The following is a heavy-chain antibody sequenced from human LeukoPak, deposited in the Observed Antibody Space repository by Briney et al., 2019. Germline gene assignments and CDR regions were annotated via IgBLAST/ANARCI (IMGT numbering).Heavy chain of an antibody. V-gene: IGHV4-59*08. Sequence: SETLSLTCTVSGGSISSYYWSWLRQPPGKGLEWIGYIYYSGSTNYNPSLNSRVTISVDTSKNQFSLKLSSVTAADTAVYYCARHSYSSGWYWFDPWGQGTLVTVSS. CDR1: GGSISSYY. CDR3: ARHSYSSGWYWFDP. J-gene: IGHJ5*02. CDR2: IYYSGST. D-gene: IGHD6-19*01.